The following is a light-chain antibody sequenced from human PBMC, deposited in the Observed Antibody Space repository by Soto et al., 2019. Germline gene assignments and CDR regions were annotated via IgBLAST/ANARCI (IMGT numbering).Light chain of an antibody. CDR3: QQYNSYSPLT. CDR1: QSISNW. Sequence: DIQMTQSPSTLSASVGDRVIITCRASQSISNWLAWYQQKPGKAPKLLIYKASSLESGVPSRFSGSGSGTEFTLTISSLQPDDFATYYCQQYNSYSPLTFGGGTKVEIK. V-gene: IGKV1-5*03. CDR2: KAS. J-gene: IGKJ4*01.